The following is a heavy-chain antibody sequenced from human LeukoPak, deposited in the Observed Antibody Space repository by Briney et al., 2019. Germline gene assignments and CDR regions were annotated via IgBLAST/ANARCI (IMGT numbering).Heavy chain of an antibody. V-gene: IGHV4-34*01. D-gene: IGHD3-22*01. CDR2: INHSGST. J-gene: IGHJ4*02. CDR1: GGPFSGYY. Sequence: SETLSLTCAVYGGPFSGYYWSWIRQPPGKGLEWIGEINHSGSTNYNPSLKSRVTISVDTSKNQFSLKPSSVTAADTAVYYCARVGQDSSGYYYLDYWGQGTLVTVSS. CDR3: ARVGQDSSGYYYLDY.